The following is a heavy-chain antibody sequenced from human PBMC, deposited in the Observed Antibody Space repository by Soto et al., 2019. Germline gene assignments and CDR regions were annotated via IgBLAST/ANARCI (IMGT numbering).Heavy chain of an antibody. V-gene: IGHV3-21*01. J-gene: IGHJ3*02. D-gene: IGHD3-22*01. CDR2: VSTSSSYI. CDR1: GFTFSYYN. Sequence: PGGSLRLSCAASGFTFSYYNMNWVRQAPGKGLEWVSFVSTSSSYIYYADSVKGRFTISRDNAKNSLYLQMNSLRAEDTAVYYCARDQKSYYDRISSFDMWGQGTMVTVSS. CDR3: ARDQKSYYDRISSFDM.